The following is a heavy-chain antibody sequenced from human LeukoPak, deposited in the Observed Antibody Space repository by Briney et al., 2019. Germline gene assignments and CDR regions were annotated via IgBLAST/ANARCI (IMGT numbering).Heavy chain of an antibody. D-gene: IGHD3-16*01. V-gene: IGHV4-59*01. CDR3: ARVKLSYANDLSTFDI. CDR2: IYYSGNT. Sequence: PSETLSLTCTVPSGSISSYYWSGIRQSPGKGLEWVGFIYYSGNTNYNPSLKSRVTISIDTSKNQFSLKLSSVTAADTAVYYCARVKLSYANDLSTFDIWGQGTMVTVSS. J-gene: IGHJ3*02. CDR1: SGSISSYY.